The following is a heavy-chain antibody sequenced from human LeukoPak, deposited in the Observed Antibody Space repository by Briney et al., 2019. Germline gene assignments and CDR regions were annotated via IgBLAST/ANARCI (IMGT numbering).Heavy chain of an antibody. D-gene: IGHD3-10*01. CDR2: IYYSGST. CDR3: ARDGMVRGVPWDNWFDP. CDR1: GGSISSYY. Sequence: SETLSLTCTVSGGSISSYYWSWIRQPPGKGLEWIGYIYYSGSTNYNPSLKSRVTISVDTSKNQFSLKLSSVTAADTAVYYCARDGMVRGVPWDNWFDPWGQGALVTVSS. J-gene: IGHJ5*02. V-gene: IGHV4-59*01.